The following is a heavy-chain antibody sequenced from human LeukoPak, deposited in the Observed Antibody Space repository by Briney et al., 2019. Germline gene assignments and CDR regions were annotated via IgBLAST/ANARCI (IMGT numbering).Heavy chain of an antibody. D-gene: IGHD3-22*01. V-gene: IGHV1-24*01. CDR3: VKFYYDSSGYTLRDAFDI. CDR1: GYTLTELS. CDR2: FDPEDGET. Sequence: ASVKVSCKVSGYTLTELSMHWVGQAPGKGLEWMGGFDPEDGETIYAQKFQGRVTMTEDTSTDTAYMELSSLRSEDTAVYYCVKFYYDSSGYTLRDAFDIWGQGTMVTVSS. J-gene: IGHJ3*02.